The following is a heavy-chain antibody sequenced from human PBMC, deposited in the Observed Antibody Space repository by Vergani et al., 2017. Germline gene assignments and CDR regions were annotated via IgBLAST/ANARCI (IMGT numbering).Heavy chain of an antibody. CDR3: AREGIFGVVRPHNWFDP. D-gene: IGHD3-3*01. CDR1: GGSISSYY. Sequence: QVQLQESGPGLVKPSETLSLTCTVPGGSISSYYWSWIRQPAGKGLEWIGRIYTSGSTNYNPPLKSRVTMSVDTSKNQFSLKLSSVTAADTAVYYCAREGIFGVVRPHNWFDPWGQGTLVTVSS. V-gene: IGHV4-4*07. CDR2: IYTSGST. J-gene: IGHJ5*02.